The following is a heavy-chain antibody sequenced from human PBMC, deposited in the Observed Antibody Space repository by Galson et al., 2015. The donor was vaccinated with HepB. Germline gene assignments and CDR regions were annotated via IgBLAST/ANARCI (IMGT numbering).Heavy chain of an antibody. J-gene: IGHJ4*02. V-gene: IGHV1-46*03. D-gene: IGHD6-19*01. CDR3: ARGGESSGWYGSYFDN. CDR1: GYIFTNYY. Sequence: SVKVSCKASGYIFTNYYMHWVRQAPGQGLEWMGVINPSFRSTTYAQKFLGRVTMTRETSTSTVYMELSSLSFEDTAVYYCARGGESSGWYGSYFDNWGQGTRVTVSS. CDR2: INPSFRST.